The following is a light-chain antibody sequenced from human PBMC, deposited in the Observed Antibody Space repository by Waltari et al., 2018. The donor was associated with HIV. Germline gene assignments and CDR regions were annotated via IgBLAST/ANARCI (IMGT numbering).Light chain of an antibody. CDR1: SSDVGAYNY. CDR2: DVT. Sequence: QSALTQPPSASGSPGQSVTISCTGTSSDVGAYNYVSWFQQHPGQAPNLMIYDVTKRPSGVPDRFSGSKSGNTASLTVSGLQAEDEADYYCASHAGSKDVFGGGTRLTVL. CDR3: ASHAGSKDV. J-gene: IGLJ2*01. V-gene: IGLV2-8*01.